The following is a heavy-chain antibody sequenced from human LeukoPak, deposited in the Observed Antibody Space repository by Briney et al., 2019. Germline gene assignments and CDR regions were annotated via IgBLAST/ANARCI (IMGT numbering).Heavy chain of an antibody. V-gene: IGHV3-74*01. CDR3: GRGGLTGQMAAFDY. CDR1: GFTFDDYG. D-gene: IGHD3-9*01. J-gene: IGHJ4*02. Sequence: GGSLRLSCAASGFTFDDYGMSWVRQAPGKGLEWVSRINSDGGRTTYADSVKGRFTISRDNAKNTMYLQMSSLRADDSAVYYCGRGGLTGQMAAFDYWGQGALVTVST. CDR2: INSDGGRT.